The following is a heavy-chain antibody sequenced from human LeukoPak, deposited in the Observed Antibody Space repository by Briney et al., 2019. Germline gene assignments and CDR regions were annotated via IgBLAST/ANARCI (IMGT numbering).Heavy chain of an antibody. J-gene: IGHJ6*03. CDR1: AYSFDAYW. Sequence: GESLKISCEGFAYSFDAYWIAWVRQMPGKGLEWMGTIYPRDSDTRYSPSFQGQVTISADNSISTAYLQWSSLKASDTAMYYCARVGGLGTYYYYMDVWGKGTTVTVSS. CDR2: IYPRDSDT. V-gene: IGHV5-51*01. D-gene: IGHD3/OR15-3a*01. CDR3: ARVGGLGTYYYYMDV.